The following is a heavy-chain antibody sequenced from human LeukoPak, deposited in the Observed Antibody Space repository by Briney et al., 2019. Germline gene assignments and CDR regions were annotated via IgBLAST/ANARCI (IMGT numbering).Heavy chain of an antibody. V-gene: IGHV3-74*01. CDR3: ARRYGMDV. J-gene: IGHJ6*02. Sequence: GGSLRLSCAASGSTFSTFWMHWVRQAPGKGLVWVSRVNSDGSSTSYAESVKGRFTISRDNAKNMLYLQMNSLRAEDTAVYYCARRYGMDVWGQGTTVTVSS. CDR2: VNSDGSST. CDR1: GSTFSTFW.